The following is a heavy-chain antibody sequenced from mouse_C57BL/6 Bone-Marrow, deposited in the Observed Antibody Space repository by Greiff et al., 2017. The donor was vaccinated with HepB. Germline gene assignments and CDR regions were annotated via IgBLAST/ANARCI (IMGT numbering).Heavy chain of an antibody. D-gene: IGHD1-1*01. CDR3: ARRYYGSSWYFDV. Sequence: QVQLQQPGSELVKPGASVKMSCKASGYTFTSYWITWVKQRPGQGLEWIGDIYPGSGSTNYNEKFKSKATLTVDTSSSTAYMQLSSLTSEDSAVYYCARRYYGSSWYFDVWGTGTTVTVSS. CDR2: IYPGSGST. CDR1: GYTFTSYW. J-gene: IGHJ1*03. V-gene: IGHV1-55*01.